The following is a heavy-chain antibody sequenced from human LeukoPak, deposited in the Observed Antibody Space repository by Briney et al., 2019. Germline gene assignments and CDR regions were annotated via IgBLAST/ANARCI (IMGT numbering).Heavy chain of an antibody. Sequence: VRSLRLSCAASGFTFSAHWMHWVRQAPGKGLLWVSRINNDGSSTTYADSVKGRFTISRENAKNTLYLQMNSLRAEDTAVYYCVREVSGDPWHNWFVPWGQGTMVTVSS. CDR3: VREVSGDPWHNWFVP. CDR1: GFTFSAHW. J-gene: IGHJ5*02. D-gene: IGHD4-17*01. CDR2: INNDGSST. V-gene: IGHV3-74*01.